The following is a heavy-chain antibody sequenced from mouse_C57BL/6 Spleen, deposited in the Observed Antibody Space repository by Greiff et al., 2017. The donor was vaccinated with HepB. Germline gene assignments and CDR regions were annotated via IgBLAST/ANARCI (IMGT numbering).Heavy chain of an antibody. D-gene: IGHD1-1*01. V-gene: IGHV1-22*01. CDR2: INPNNGGT. J-gene: IGHJ1*03. Sequence: EVQLVESGPELVKPGASVKMSCKASGYTFTDYNMHWVKQSHGKSLEWIGYINPNNGGTSYNQKFKGKATLTVNKSSSTAYMELRSLTSEDSAVYYCARSTVVDWYFDVWGTGTTVTVSS. CDR3: ARSTVVDWYFDV. CDR1: GYTFTDYN.